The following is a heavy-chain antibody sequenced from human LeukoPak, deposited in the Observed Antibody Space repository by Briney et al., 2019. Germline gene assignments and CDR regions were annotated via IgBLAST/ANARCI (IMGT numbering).Heavy chain of an antibody. CDR3: ARPPGRSSGYQWYFDL. CDR1: GFTFSNYE. D-gene: IGHD3-22*01. J-gene: IGHJ2*01. Sequence: GGSLRLSCAASGFTFSNYEMNWVRQAPGKGLEWVSYISSTGSTIYYADCVKGRFTISRDNGKNSLYLQMNSLRAEDTAVYYCARPPGRSSGYQWYFDLWGRGTLVTASS. CDR2: ISSTGSTI. V-gene: IGHV3-48*03.